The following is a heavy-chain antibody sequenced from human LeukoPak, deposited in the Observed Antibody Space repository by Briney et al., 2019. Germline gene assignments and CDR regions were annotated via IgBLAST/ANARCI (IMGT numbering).Heavy chain of an antibody. V-gene: IGHV1-69*04. Sequence: SVKVSCKASGGTFSSYAISWVRQAPGQGLDWMGRIIPILGIANYAQKFQGRVTITADKSTSTAYMELSSLRSEDTAVYYCARDGITMVRGAISKLDYWGQGTLVTVSS. D-gene: IGHD3-10*01. CDR3: ARDGITMVRGAISKLDY. J-gene: IGHJ4*02. CDR1: GGTFSSYA. CDR2: IIPILGIA.